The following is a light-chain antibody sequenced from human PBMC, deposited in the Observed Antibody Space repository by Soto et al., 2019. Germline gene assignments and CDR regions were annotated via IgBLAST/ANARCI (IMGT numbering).Light chain of an antibody. V-gene: IGLV2-23*02. CDR1: SGDVGSYST. CDR3: CSYAGGDTFFL. Sequence: QSALTQPASVSGSPGQSITISCTGTSGDVGSYSTVSWYQQLPGKAPKLIIYEVTKRPSGVSNRFSGSKSGNRASLTISGLQAEDEAEYFCCSYAGGDTFFLFGTGTKLTVL. CDR2: EVT. J-gene: IGLJ1*01.